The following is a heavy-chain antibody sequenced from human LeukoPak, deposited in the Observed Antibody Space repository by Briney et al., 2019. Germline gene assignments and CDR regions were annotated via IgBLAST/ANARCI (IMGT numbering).Heavy chain of an antibody. CDR3: ARRYCSSTSCNPYFFDY. Sequence: GESLKISCKGSGYTFATYWIAWVRQMPGKGLEWVGIIYPGDSDTRYSPSFQGQVTISADKSITTAYLQWSSLKASDTAMYYCARRYCSSTSCNPYFFDYWGQGTLVTVSS. J-gene: IGHJ4*02. CDR1: GYTFATYW. CDR2: IYPGDSDT. D-gene: IGHD2-2*01. V-gene: IGHV5-51*01.